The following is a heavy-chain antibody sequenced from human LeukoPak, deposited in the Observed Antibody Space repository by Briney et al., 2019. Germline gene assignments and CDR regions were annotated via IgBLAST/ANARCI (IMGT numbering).Heavy chain of an antibody. CDR1: GFTFSIYA. J-gene: IGHJ4*02. CDR3: AKRSAESSGWFTD. CDR2: TSGSGGYT. D-gene: IGHD6-19*01. Sequence: GGSLRLSCAASGFTFSIYAMSWVRQAPGRGLEWVSATSGSGGYTYYADSVKGRFTISRDNSKNTLYLQMNSLRAKDTAVYYCAKRSAESSGWFTDWGQGTLVTVSS. V-gene: IGHV3-23*01.